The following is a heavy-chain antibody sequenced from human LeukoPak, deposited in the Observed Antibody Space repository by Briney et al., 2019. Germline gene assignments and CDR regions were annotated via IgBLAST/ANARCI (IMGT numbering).Heavy chain of an antibody. V-gene: IGHV4-39*07. J-gene: IGHJ4*02. CDR3: ARSYDSSGYFFDY. Sequence: SETLSLTCAVSGGSISSSSYYWGWIRQPPGKGLEWIGSIYYSGSTYYNPSLKSRVTISVDTSKNQFSLKLSSVTAADTAVYYCARSYDSSGYFFDYWGQGTLVTVSS. CDR1: GGSISSSSYY. D-gene: IGHD3-22*01. CDR2: IYYSGST.